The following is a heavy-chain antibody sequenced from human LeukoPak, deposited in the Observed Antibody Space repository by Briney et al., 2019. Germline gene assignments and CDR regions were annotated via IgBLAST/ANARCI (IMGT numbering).Heavy chain of an antibody. CDR2: IYYSGST. CDR1: GGSISSYY. D-gene: IGHD1-14*01. V-gene: IGHV4-59*01. CDR3: ARGSKTTDAFDI. Sequence: SETLSLTCTVSGGSISSYYWSWIRQPPGKGLVWIGYIYYSGSTNYNPSLKSRVTISVDTSKNQFSLKLSSVTAADTAVYYCARGSKTTDAFDIWGQGTMVTVSS. J-gene: IGHJ3*02.